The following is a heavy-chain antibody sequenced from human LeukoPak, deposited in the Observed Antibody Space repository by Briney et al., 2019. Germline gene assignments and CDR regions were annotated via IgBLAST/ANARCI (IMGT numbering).Heavy chain of an antibody. CDR1: GGSFSGYY. CDR3: ARVRETGTEVLAVDP. D-gene: IGHD1-7*01. V-gene: IGHV4-34*01. Sequence: SETLSLTCAVYGGSFSGYYWSWIRQPPGKGLEWIGYISHSGNTYYNPSLNSRVTIAVDTSKNHFSLSLTSVTAADTAVYFCARVRETGTEVLAVDPWGQGTLVTVSS. CDR2: ISHSGNT. J-gene: IGHJ5*02.